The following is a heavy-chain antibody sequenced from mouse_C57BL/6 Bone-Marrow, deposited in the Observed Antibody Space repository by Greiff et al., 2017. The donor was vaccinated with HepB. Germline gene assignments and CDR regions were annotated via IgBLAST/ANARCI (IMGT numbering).Heavy chain of an antibody. CDR3: TRDRGYGSLAWFAY. Sequence: EVKLVESGEGLVKPGGSLKLSCAASGFTFSSYAMSWVRQTPEKRLEWVAYISSGGDYIYYADTVKGRFTISRDNARNTLYLQMSSLKSEDTAMYYCTRDRGYGSLAWFAYWGQGTLVTVSA. CDR1: GFTFSSYA. V-gene: IGHV5-9-1*02. D-gene: IGHD1-1*01. CDR2: ISSGGDYI. J-gene: IGHJ3*01.